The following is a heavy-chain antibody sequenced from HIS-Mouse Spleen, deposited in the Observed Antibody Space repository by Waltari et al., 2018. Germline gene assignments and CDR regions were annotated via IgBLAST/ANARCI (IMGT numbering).Heavy chain of an antibody. Sequence: QLQLQESGPGLVKPSETLSLTCTVSGGSISSSSYYWGWIRQPPGKGLEWIGSNYYSGCTYYNPSLKRRVTISVDTSKNQVSLKRGSVTAADTAVYYCAREIPYSSSWYDWYFDLWGRGTLVTVSS. CDR1: GGSISSSSYY. CDR3: AREIPYSSSWYDWYFDL. D-gene: IGHD6-13*01. J-gene: IGHJ2*01. V-gene: IGHV4-39*07. CDR2: NYYSGCT.